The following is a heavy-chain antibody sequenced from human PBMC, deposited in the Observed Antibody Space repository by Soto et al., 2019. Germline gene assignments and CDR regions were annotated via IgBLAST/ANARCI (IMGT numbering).Heavy chain of an antibody. J-gene: IGHJ3*01. CDR3: ARSRGDVVVVVAAPLAFDV. CDR1: GGSISSYY. V-gene: IGHV4-59*01. D-gene: IGHD2-15*01. CDR2: IYYSGST. Sequence: QVQLQESGPGLVKPSEILSLTCTVSGGSISSYYWSWIRQPPGKGLEWIGYIYYSGSTNYNPSLRSRVTISVDTPKTQFSLRLSSVTAADTAVYYCARSRGDVVVVVAAPLAFDVWGQGTMVTVSS.